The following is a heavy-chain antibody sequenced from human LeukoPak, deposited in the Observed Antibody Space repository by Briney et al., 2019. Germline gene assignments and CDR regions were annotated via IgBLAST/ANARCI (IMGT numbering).Heavy chain of an antibody. J-gene: IGHJ5*02. Sequence: PSETLSLTCTVSGGSISSYYWSWIRQPPGKGLKWIGNIYYSGSTNHNPSLKSRVTISVDTSKNQFSLKLSSVTAADTAVYYCARRSSSWHLWFDPWGQGTLVTVSS. V-gene: IGHV4-59*08. CDR3: ARRSSSWHLWFDP. D-gene: IGHD6-13*01. CDR1: GGSISSYY. CDR2: IYYSGST.